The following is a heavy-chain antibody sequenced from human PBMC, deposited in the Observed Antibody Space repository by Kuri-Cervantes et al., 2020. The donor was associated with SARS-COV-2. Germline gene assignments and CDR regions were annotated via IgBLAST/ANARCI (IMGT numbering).Heavy chain of an antibody. V-gene: IGHV4-39*01. CDR2: ICYSGST. J-gene: IGHJ4*02. Sequence: SETLSLTCTVSGGSISSSSYYWGWIRQPPGKGLEWIGSICYSGSTYYNPSLKSRVTISVDTSKNQFSLKLSSVTAADTAVYYCARGRVWVPDYWGQGTLVTVSS. CDR3: ARGRVWVPDY. D-gene: IGHD2-8*01. CDR1: GGSISSSSYY.